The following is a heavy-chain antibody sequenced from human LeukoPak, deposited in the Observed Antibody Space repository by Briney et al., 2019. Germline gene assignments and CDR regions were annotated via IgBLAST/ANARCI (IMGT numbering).Heavy chain of an antibody. V-gene: IGHV4-4*07. CDR1: GGSISTYY. J-gene: IGHJ4*02. D-gene: IGHD5-24*01. Sequence: SETLSLTCTVSGGSISTYYWSWIRHPAGKGLGWIGRIYTSGSTNYNPSLKSRVTISVDTSKNQFSLKLSSVTAADTAVYYCARDKVEMATIIVYWGQGTLVTVSS. CDR3: ARDKVEMATIIVY. CDR2: IYTSGST.